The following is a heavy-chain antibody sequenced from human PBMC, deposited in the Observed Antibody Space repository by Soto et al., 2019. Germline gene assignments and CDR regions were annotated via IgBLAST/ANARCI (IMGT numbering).Heavy chain of an antibody. CDR2: ISPHNGNT. CDR3: ARGIQLWLSTR. V-gene: IGHV1-18*01. CDR1: GYTFTNYA. J-gene: IGHJ4*02. D-gene: IGHD5-18*01. Sequence: ASVKVSCKASGYTFTNYAINWVRQAPGQGLEWMGWISPHNGNTIYAQKLQDRVTMTTDTSTSTAYMELRSLRSDDTAVYFCARGIQLWLSTRWGQGTLVTVSS.